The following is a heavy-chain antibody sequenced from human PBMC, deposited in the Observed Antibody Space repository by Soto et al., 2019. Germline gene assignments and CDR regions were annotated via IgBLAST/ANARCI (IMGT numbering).Heavy chain of an antibody. V-gene: IGHV4-31*03. Sequence: QVQLQESGPGLVKPSQTLSLTCTVSGGSISSGGYYWSWIRQHPGKGLEWIGYIYYSGSTYYNPSLKSRVTTPADTSNNQFSLKLSAVTAADTAVYYCAREEGGGYDHRWFDPWGQGTLVTVSS. CDR3: AREEGGGYDHRWFDP. J-gene: IGHJ5*02. D-gene: IGHD5-12*01. CDR1: GGSISSGGYY. CDR2: IYYSGST.